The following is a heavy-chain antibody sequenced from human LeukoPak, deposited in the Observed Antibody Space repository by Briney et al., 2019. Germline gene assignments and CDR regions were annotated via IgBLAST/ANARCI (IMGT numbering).Heavy chain of an antibody. CDR1: GYTFTSYG. D-gene: IGHD6-13*01. Sequence: GASVKVSCKASGYTFTSYGISWVRLAPGQGLEWMGWINPNSGGTNYAQKFQGRVTMTRDTSISTAYMELSRLRSDDTAVYYCARAAYSSRGYTFDIWGQGTMVTVSS. J-gene: IGHJ3*02. CDR2: INPNSGGT. V-gene: IGHV1-2*02. CDR3: ARAAYSSRGYTFDI.